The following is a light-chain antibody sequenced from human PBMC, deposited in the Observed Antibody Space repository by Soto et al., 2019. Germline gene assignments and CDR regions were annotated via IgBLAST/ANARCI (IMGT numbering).Light chain of an antibody. CDR2: DAY. CDR3: QKRHMWPIT. J-gene: IGKJ5*01. CDR1: QSFRGL. Sequence: EFVLTQSRVTLSLSPGERATLSCRASQSFRGLLAWYQQKPGQAPRLLIYDAYNRATGIKPRFSGSGSGTDFTLTIRSLEPEDSAVYYCQKRHMWPITFGQGTQREIK. V-gene: IGKV3-11*01.